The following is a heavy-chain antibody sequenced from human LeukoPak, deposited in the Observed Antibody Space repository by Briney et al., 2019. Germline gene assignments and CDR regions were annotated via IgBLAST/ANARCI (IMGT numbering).Heavy chain of an antibody. CDR1: GFTFSSYG. V-gene: IGHV3-33*01. J-gene: IGHJ4*02. CDR3: ARGRLYYYDSSGSPDY. CDR2: IWYDGSNK. Sequence: GGSLRLSCAASGFTFSSYGMHWVRQAPGKGPEWVAVIWYDGSNKYYADSVKGRFTISRDNSKNTLYLQMNSLRAEDTAVYYCARGRLYYYDSSGSPDYWGQGTLVTVSS. D-gene: IGHD3-22*01.